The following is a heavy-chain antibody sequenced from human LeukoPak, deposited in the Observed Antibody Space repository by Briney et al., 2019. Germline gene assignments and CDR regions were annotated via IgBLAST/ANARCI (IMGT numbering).Heavy chain of an antibody. Sequence: QPSETLSLTCTVSGDSISNYYWSWIRQSPGKELEWIGYMYNRGSTIYNPSLKSRVTISTDTSKNQFSLRLTSVTAADTAVYYCARAEKGVTGTLDSWGQGTLITVSS. CDR2: MYNRGST. V-gene: IGHV4-59*01. CDR1: GDSISNYY. D-gene: IGHD2-21*02. CDR3: ARAEKGVTGTLDS. J-gene: IGHJ4*02.